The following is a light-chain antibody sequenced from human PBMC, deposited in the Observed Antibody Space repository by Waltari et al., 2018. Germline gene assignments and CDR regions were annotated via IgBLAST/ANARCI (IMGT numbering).Light chain of an antibody. CDR2: WAS. J-gene: IGKJ2*01. Sequence: DIVMTQSPDSLAVSLGERATINCKSSQSVLYSSNNKNYLAWYQQEPGQPPKVLISWASTRESGVPDRFSGSGSGSDFTLTISSLQAEDVAVYYCQQYYSSLPTFGQGTKLEIK. CDR1: QSVLYSSNNKNY. V-gene: IGKV4-1*01. CDR3: QQYYSSLPT.